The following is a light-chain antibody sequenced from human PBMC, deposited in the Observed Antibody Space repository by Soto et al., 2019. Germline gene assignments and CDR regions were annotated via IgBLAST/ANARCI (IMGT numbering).Light chain of an antibody. CDR1: SGDVGGYYY. J-gene: IGLJ1*01. CDR3: CSYASGSIYV. Sequence: QSALTQPASVSGSPGQSITISCTGTSGDVGGYYYVSWYLQYPGKAPKLMIYEVGNRPSGVSNRFSGSKSGNTASLTISGLQAEDEADYYCCSYASGSIYVFGTGTKVTVL. CDR2: EVG. V-gene: IGLV2-14*01.